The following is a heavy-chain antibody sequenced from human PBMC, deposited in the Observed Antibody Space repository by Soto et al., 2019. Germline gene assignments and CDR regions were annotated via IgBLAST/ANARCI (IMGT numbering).Heavy chain of an antibody. CDR1: GGSISSGGYY. Sequence: QVQLQESGPGLVKPSQTLSLTCTVSGGSISSGGYYWSWIRQHPGKGLEWIGYMYYSGSTYYNPSLKSRVTISLDTSKNQSSLKLSSVTAADTAVYYCARVCGGDCHYGMDVWGQGTTVTVSS. CDR2: MYYSGST. V-gene: IGHV4-31*03. J-gene: IGHJ6*02. CDR3: ARVCGGDCHYGMDV. D-gene: IGHD2-21*02.